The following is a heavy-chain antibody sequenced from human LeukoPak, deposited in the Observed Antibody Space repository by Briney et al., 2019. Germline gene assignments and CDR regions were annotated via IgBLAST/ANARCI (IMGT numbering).Heavy chain of an antibody. Sequence: SETLSLTCAVYGGSFNGYYWSWIRQPPGKGLEWIGEINHSGSTYYNPSLKSRVTISVDTSKNQFSLKLNSVTAADTAVYYCARIYSSSWFLNWFDPWGQGTLVTVSS. D-gene: IGHD6-13*01. V-gene: IGHV4-34*01. J-gene: IGHJ5*02. CDR3: ARIYSSSWFLNWFDP. CDR1: GGSFNGYY. CDR2: INHSGST.